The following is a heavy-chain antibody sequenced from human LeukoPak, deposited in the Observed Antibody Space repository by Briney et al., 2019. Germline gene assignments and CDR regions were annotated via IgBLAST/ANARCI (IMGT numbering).Heavy chain of an antibody. D-gene: IGHD6-19*01. CDR2: INHSGST. V-gene: IGHV4-34*01. CDR3: ARGGSGWHKYYFDY. Sequence: KASETLSLTCAVYGGSFSGYYWSWIRQPPGKGLERIGEINHSGSTNYNPSLKSRVTISVGTSKNQFSLKLSSVTAADTAVYYCARGGSGWHKYYFDYWGQGTLVTVSS. CDR1: GGSFSGYY. J-gene: IGHJ4*02.